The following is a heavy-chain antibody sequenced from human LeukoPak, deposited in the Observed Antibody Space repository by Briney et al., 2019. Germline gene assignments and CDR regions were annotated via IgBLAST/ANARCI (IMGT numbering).Heavy chain of an antibody. D-gene: IGHD2-2*01. Sequence: PGGSLRLSCAASGFTFSSYAMSWVRQAPGKGLEWVSAISGSGGSTYYADSVKGRFTISRDNSKNTLYLQMNSLRAEDTAVYYCARVGVYGLCRSSACFSPFDSWGQGTLVTV. CDR1: GFTFSSYA. CDR2: ISGSGGST. CDR3: ARVGVYGLCRSSACFSPFDS. J-gene: IGHJ4*02. V-gene: IGHV3-23*01.